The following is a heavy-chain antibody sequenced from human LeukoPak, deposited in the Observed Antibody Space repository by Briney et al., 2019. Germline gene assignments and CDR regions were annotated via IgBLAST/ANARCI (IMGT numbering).Heavy chain of an antibody. CDR1: GDSINSGGYY. Sequence: SQTLSLTCTVSGDSINSGGYYWSWIRQHPGKGLEWIGYIYYYSGSTYYNPSLKSRATISVDTSKNQFSLRLSSVTAADTAVYYCARSLTAYCFYPWGQGTLVTVSS. CDR2: IYYYSGST. D-gene: IGHD3-9*01. J-gene: IGHJ5*02. CDR3: ARSLTAYCFYP. V-gene: IGHV4-31*03.